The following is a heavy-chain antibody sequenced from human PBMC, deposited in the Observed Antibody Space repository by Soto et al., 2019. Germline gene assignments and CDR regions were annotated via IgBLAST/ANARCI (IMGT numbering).Heavy chain of an antibody. J-gene: IGHJ4*02. CDR2: IIGSGGST. CDR3: ARREGALWSGSFDY. D-gene: IGHD3-3*01. CDR1: GFTFRMYA. V-gene: IGHV3-23*01. Sequence: GVSLRLSCAASGFTFRMYAMSLVRQAPGQGLEWVSAIIGSGGSTYYADSGKGRFTISRDNSKNTLYLQMNSVRAEDTAVYYCARREGALWSGSFDYWGQGTLVTVSP.